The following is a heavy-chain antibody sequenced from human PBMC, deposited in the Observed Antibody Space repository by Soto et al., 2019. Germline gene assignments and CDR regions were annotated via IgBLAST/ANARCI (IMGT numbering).Heavy chain of an antibody. CDR3: ARDGAKVKVWSGYGDFDY. V-gene: IGHV1-18*01. CDR2: ISAYNGNT. D-gene: IGHD3-3*01. Sequence: GASVKVSCKASGYTFTSYGISWVRQAPGQGLEWMGWISAYNGNTNYAQKLQGRVTMTTDTSTSTAYMELRSLRSDDTAVYYCARDGAKVKVWSGYGDFDYWGQGTLVTVSS. J-gene: IGHJ4*02. CDR1: GYTFTSYG.